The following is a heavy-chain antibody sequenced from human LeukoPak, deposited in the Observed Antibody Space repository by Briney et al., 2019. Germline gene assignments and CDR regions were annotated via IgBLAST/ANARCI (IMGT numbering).Heavy chain of an antibody. Sequence: PSETLSLTCTVSGGSISSHYWSWIRQPPGKGLEWIGHIYYSGSTNYNPSLKSRVTISVDTSKNQFSLKLSSVTAADTAVYYCARGYSGYDARLDYWGQGTLVTVSS. CDR3: ARGYSGYDARLDY. D-gene: IGHD5-12*01. CDR1: GGSISSHY. CDR2: IYYSGST. J-gene: IGHJ4*02. V-gene: IGHV4-59*11.